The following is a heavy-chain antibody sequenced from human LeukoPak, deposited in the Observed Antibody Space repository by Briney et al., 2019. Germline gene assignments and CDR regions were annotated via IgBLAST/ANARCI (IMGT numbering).Heavy chain of an antibody. CDR1: GKTSSVNG. D-gene: IGHD7-27*01. J-gene: IGHJ3*02. V-gene: IGHV3-33*08. CDR3: ARDADWGFDAFDI. CDR2: IWYDGSNK. Sequence: GGSLRLSCAASGKTSSVNGMLWVRQAPGKGLEWVAVIWYDGSNKYYADSVKGRFTISRDNSKNTLYLQMKRLRDEDTAVYYCARDADWGFDAFDIWGQGTMVTVSS.